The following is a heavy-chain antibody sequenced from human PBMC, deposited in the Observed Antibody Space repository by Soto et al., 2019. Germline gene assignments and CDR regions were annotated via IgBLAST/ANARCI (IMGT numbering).Heavy chain of an antibody. J-gene: IGHJ2*01. CDR2: IFDSGST. V-gene: IGHV4-30-4*01. Sequence: QVQLQESGPGLVKPSETLSLTCTVSGGSISGGVHSWSWIRQPPGKGLEWIGHIFDSGSTYYNPSLKSLLTRSVDTSKNQFSLRLSSVTAADTAVYYCAREIMPLPNDWYFDLWGRGTLVTVSS. CDR3: AREIMPLPNDWYFDL. CDR1: GGSISGGVHS. D-gene: IGHD2-8*01.